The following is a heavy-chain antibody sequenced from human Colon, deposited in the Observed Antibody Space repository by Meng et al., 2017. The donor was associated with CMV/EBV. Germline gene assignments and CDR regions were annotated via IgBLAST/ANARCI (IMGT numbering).Heavy chain of an antibody. CDR2: VHYTGST. D-gene: IGHD6-19*01. CDR3: ARPFPSWQSPRLDPFGA. Sequence: PQLRDAGPGQVKLSETLSLTCTVSGEFISSFYYWGWIRQPPGRGLEWIGSVHYTGSTYYSPSLKSRVTVSVDTSKNQFSLRLTSVTAADTAVYYCARPFPSWQSPRLDPFGAWGQGTLVTVSS. V-gene: IGHV4-39*01. CDR1: GEFISSFYY. J-gene: IGHJ5*02.